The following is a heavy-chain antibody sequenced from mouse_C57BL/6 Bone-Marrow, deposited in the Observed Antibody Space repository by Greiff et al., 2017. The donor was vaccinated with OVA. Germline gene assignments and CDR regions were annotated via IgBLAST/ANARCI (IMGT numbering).Heavy chain of an antibody. D-gene: IGHD1-1*01. CDR3: ARHDGTTVVEAY. CDR2: ISGGGGNT. V-gene: IGHV5-9*01. Sequence: EVHLVESGGGLVKPGGSLKLSCAASGFTFSSYTMSWVRQTPEKRLEWVATISGGGGNTYYPDSVKGRFTISRDNAKNTLYLQMSSLRSEDTALYYCARHDGTTVVEAYWGQGTLVTVSA. CDR1: GFTFSSYT. J-gene: IGHJ3*01.